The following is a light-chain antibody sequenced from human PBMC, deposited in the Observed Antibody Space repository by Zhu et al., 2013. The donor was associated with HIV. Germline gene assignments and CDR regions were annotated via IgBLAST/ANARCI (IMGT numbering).Light chain of an antibody. Sequence: DIQMTQSPSTLSASVGDRVTITCRASQTISSWLAWYQQKPGKAPKLLIYDASSLESGVPSRFSGSGSGTEFTLTISSLQPDDFATYYCQQYNSLSPMYTFGQGTKLEIK. CDR2: DAS. CDR3: QQYNSLSPMYT. J-gene: IGKJ2*01. CDR1: QTISSW. V-gene: IGKV1-5*01.